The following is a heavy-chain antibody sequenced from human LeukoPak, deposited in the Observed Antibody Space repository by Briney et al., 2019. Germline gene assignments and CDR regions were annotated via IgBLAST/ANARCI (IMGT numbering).Heavy chain of an antibody. D-gene: IGHD1-1*01. CDR3: AKERLTTTAFDS. V-gene: IGHV3-23*01. CDR2: ISGSGGST. CDR1: GFTFSTYA. J-gene: IGHJ4*02. Sequence: GGSLRLSCAASGFTFSTYAMSWVRQAPGKGLEWVSLISGSGGSTYYADSVKGRFTISRDNGKNTLSLQMNSLRAEDTALYYCAKERLTTTAFDSWGRGTLVTVSS.